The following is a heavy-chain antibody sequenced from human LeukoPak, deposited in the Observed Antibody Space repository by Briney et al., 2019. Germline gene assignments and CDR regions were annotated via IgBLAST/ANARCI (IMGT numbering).Heavy chain of an antibody. D-gene: IGHD3-9*01. CDR3: ARAEMDYDILTGYYTAHTFDY. CDR1: GYTFTIYT. CDR2: INTNTGNP. V-gene: IGHV7-4-1*05. Sequence: ASVKLSCKASGYTFTIYTMDWVRQAPPQGLEWMGWINTNTGNPTYPQGFTGRFLFSLDTSVTKAYLQISRLKAEDTAGCYCARAEMDYDILTGYYTAHTFDYWGQGTLVTASS. J-gene: IGHJ4*02.